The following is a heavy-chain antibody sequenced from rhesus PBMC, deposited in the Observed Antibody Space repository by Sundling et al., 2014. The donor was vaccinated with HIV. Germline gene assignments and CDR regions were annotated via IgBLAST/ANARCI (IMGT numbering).Heavy chain of an antibody. CDR2: MHGSSGST. D-gene: IGHD6-37*01. CDR3: ARVRYSGGWSENFDY. J-gene: IGHJ4*01. V-gene: IGHV4S9*01. CDR1: GGSISDNYY. Sequence: QVQLQESGPGLVKPSETLSLTCAVSGGSISDNYYWNWIRQPPGKGLEWIGNMHGSSGSTNYNPSLTSRVTISTDTSKNQFSLKLSSVTAADTAVYYCARVRYSGGWSENFDYWGQGVLVTVSS.